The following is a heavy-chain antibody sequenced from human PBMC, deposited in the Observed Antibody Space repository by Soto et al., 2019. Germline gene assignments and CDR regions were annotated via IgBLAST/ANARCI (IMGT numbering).Heavy chain of an antibody. D-gene: IGHD3-22*01. CDR1: GFAFDNFA. V-gene: IGHV3-23*01. J-gene: IGHJ6*02. CDR3: AKDSWLLEYYYYYGMDV. Sequence: GSLRLSCVGSGFAFDNFAMRWVRQAPGKGLEWVSSISARSSTTYYAGSVKGRFTIPRDNSKNTLYLQMNSLRAEDTAVYYCAKDSWLLEYYYYYGMDVWGQGTTVTVSS. CDR2: ISARSSTT.